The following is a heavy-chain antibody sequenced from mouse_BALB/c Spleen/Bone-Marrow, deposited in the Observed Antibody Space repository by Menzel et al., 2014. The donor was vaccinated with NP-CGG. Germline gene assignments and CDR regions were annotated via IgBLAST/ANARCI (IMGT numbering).Heavy chain of an antibody. CDR2: ILPGSGRA. CDR1: GYIFSSYW. Sequence: QVTLKVCGAELMKPGASVKISCKATGYIFSSYWIEWIKQRPGRGLEWIGEILPGSGRANYNENFKGKATFTADTSSNTAYMQLSSLTSEDSAVYYCARGLYGNYGEWGQGASVTVSS. CDR3: ARGLYGNYGE. V-gene: IGHV1-9*01. D-gene: IGHD2-1*01. J-gene: IGHJ4*01.